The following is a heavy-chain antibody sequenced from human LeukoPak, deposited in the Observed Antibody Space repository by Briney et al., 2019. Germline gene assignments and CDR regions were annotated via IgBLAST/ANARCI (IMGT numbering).Heavy chain of an antibody. CDR3: ARHEGSGSPRSLWFDP. V-gene: IGHV4-59*08. CDR2: IYYSGST. Sequence: SETLSLTCTVSGGSISSYYWSWIRQPPGKGLEWIGYIYYSGSTNYNPSLKSRVTISVDTSKNQFSLKLSSVTAADTAVYYCARHEGSGSPRSLWFDPWGQGTLVTVSS. J-gene: IGHJ5*02. D-gene: IGHD3-10*01. CDR1: GGSISSYY.